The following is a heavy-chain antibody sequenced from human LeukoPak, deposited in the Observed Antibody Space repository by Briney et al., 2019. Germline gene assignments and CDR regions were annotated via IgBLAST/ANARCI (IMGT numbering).Heavy chain of an antibody. CDR3: ARASALAADY. CDR1: GGSISSGSYY. Sequence: SDTLSLTCTVSGGSISSGSYYWTWIRQPAGKGLEWIWRIYTSGSTNYNPSLKSRVTISVDTSKNQFSLKLSSVTAADTAVYYCARASALAADYWGQGTLVTVSS. V-gene: IGHV4-61*02. CDR2: IYTSGST. D-gene: IGHD6-19*01. J-gene: IGHJ4*02.